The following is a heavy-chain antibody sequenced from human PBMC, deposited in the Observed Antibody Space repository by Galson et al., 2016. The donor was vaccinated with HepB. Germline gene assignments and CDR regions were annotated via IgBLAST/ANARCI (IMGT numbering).Heavy chain of an antibody. Sequence: SLRLSCAASGFTFSSYSMNWVRQAPGKGLEWVSSISSSSSYIYYAASVKGRFTISRDNSKNTLFLQMNSLRAEDTAIYYCAKETARYDILTGYYTEYYYGMDVWGQGTTVTVSS. CDR3: AKETARYDILTGYYTEYYYGMDV. D-gene: IGHD3-9*01. J-gene: IGHJ6*02. CDR1: GFTFSSYS. V-gene: IGHV3-21*04. CDR2: ISSSSSYI.